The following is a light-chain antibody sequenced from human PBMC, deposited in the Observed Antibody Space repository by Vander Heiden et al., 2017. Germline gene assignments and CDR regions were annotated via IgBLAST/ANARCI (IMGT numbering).Light chain of an antibody. CDR2: GNS. J-gene: IGLJ1*01. V-gene: IGLV1-40*01. Sequence: QSVLTLPPSVSGAPGQRVPIPCRGSSSNIGAGYDVHWYQQLPGTAPKPLIYGNSNRPSGVPDRFSGSKSGTSASLAITGLQAEDEADYYCQSYDNSLSVYVFGTRTKVTVL. CDR1: SSNIGAGYD. CDR3: QSYDNSLSVYV.